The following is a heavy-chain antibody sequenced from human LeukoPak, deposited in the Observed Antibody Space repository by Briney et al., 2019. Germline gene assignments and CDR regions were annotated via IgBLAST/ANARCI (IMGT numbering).Heavy chain of an antibody. CDR3: AVYGARSYGYYYYYYGMDV. V-gene: IGHV1-8*01. D-gene: IGHD3-10*01. CDR1: GYTFTSYD. CDR2: MNPNSGNT. Sequence: ASVKVSCKASGYTFTSYDINWVRQATGQGLEWMGWMNPNSGNTGYAQKFQGRVTMTRNTSISTAYMELSSLRSEDTAVYYCAVYGARSYGYYYYYYGMDVWGQGTTVTVSS. J-gene: IGHJ6*02.